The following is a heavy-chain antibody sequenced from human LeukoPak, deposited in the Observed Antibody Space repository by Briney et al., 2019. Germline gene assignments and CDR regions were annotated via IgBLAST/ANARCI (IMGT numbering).Heavy chain of an antibody. V-gene: IGHV5-51*01. J-gene: IGHJ4*02. CDR1: GYSFTSYW. D-gene: IGHD2-2*01. Sequence: GESLKISCKGSGYSFTSYWIGWVRQMPGKGLEWMGIIYPGDSDTRYSPSFQGQVTISADKSISTAYLQWSSLKASDTAMYYCATLGVSDIVVVPVPLLAYWGQGTLVTVPS. CDR3: ATLGVSDIVVVPVPLLAY. CDR2: IYPGDSDT.